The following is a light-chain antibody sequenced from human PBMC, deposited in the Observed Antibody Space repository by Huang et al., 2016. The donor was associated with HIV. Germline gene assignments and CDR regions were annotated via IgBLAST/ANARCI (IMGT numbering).Light chain of an antibody. J-gene: IGKJ4*01. CDR3: QQYYSFPLT. V-gene: IGKV1D-8*01. Sequence: VIWMTQSPSLLSASAGDKVTITCRMSQGISNYLAWYQQKPGKAPDLLIYGASTLRSGVPSRFSGSGSGTDFTLTISYLQSEDFAIYCCQQYYSFPLTFCGGTKVEIK. CDR2: GAS. CDR1: QGISNY.